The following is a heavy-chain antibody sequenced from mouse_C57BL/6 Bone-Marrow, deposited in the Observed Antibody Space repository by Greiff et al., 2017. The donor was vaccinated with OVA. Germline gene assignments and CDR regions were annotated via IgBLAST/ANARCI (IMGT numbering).Heavy chain of an antibody. CDR1: GYTFTDYY. CDR3: ARPYYSNSYWYFDV. Sequence: LMESGPELVKPGASVKISCKASGYTFTDYYINWVKQRPGQGLEWIGWIYPGSGNTKYNEKFKGKATLTVDTSSSTAYMQLSSLTSEDSAVYFCARPYYSNSYWYFDVWGTGTTVTVSS. CDR2: IYPGSGNT. J-gene: IGHJ1*03. D-gene: IGHD2-5*01. V-gene: IGHV1-84*01.